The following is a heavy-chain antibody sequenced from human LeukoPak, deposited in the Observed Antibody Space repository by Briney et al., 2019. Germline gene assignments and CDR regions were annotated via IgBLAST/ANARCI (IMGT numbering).Heavy chain of an antibody. Sequence: PSETLSLTCTVSGGSISTYSWSWIRQPPGKGLEWIGYISYSGSTYYNPSLKSRVTMSLDTSKNQFSLKLSSVTAADTAVYYCAKMSTAEVCFDYWGQGTLVTVSS. V-gene: IGHV4-59*04. CDR2: ISYSGST. J-gene: IGHJ4*02. CDR3: AKMSTAEVCFDY. D-gene: IGHD5-24*01. CDR1: GGSISTYS.